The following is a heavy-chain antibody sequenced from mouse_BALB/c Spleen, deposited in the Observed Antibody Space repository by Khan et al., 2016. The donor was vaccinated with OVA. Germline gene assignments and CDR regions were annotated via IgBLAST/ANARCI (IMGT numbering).Heavy chain of an antibody. Sequence: QVQLQQSGAELARPGASVKLSCKTSGYTFTDYYINWVKQRTGQGLEWIGEISPGSGDTYYNEKFKGKATLTADKSSSTAYMQLSSLTSEGSAIYFCARRNYFGYTFAYWGQGTLVTVSA. CDR3: ARRNYFGYTFAY. V-gene: IGHV1-77*01. CDR2: ISPGSGDT. D-gene: IGHD1-2*01. CDR1: GYTFTDYY. J-gene: IGHJ3*01.